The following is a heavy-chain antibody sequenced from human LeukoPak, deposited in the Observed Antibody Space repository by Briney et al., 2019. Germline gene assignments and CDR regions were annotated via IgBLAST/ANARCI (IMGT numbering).Heavy chain of an antibody. CDR3: ARDRGIFGEVIAYYYMDV. D-gene: IGHD3-3*01. Sequence: ASVKVSCKASGYTFTGYYMHWVRQAPGQGLEWMGWINPNSGGTNYAQKFQGRVTMTRDTSISTAYMELSRLRSDDTAVYYCARDRGIFGEVIAYYYMDVWGKGTTVTVSS. CDR1: GYTFTGYY. J-gene: IGHJ6*03. V-gene: IGHV1-2*02. CDR2: INPNSGGT.